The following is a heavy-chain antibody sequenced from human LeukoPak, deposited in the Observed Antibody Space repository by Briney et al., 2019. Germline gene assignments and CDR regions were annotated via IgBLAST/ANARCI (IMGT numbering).Heavy chain of an antibody. V-gene: IGHV4-39*01. J-gene: IGHJ4*02. CDR1: GGSISSSSCY. CDR2: IYYSGST. CDR3: ARHSRYDSKHYFDY. D-gene: IGHD3-22*01. Sequence: PSETLSLTCTVSGGSISSSSCYWGWIRQPPGKGLEWIGSIYYSGSTYYNPSLKSRVTISVDTSKNRFSLRLSSVTAADTAVYYCARHSRYDSKHYFDYWDQGTLVTVSS.